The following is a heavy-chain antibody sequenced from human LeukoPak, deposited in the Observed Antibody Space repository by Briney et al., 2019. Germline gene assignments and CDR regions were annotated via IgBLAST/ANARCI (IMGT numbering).Heavy chain of an antibody. V-gene: IGHV1-69*13. CDR2: IIPIFGTA. CDR1: GGTFSNYA. D-gene: IGHD4-23*01. CDR3: ARGWLAETTVVTPYNY. Sequence: SVKVSCKASGGTFSNYAINWVRQAPGQGLEWMGGIIPIFGTAHYAQKFQGRVTITADESTSTAYMELRSLRSEDTAMYYCARGWLAETTVVTPYNYWGQGTLVTVSS. J-gene: IGHJ4*02.